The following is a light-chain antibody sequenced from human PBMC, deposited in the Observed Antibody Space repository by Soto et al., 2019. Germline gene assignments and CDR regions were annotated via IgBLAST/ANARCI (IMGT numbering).Light chain of an antibody. J-gene: IGLJ1*01. CDR3: QVWDSDSDHLYV. CDR1: NIGRKG. V-gene: IGLV3-21*02. CDR2: NDS. Sequence: SYELTQPPLVSVAPGQTARITCGGNNIGRKGVHWYQQRPGQAPILIVYNDSERPSGIPERFSGSNSGNTATLTISGVVGGDEADYYCQVWDSDSDHLYVFGTGTKLTVL.